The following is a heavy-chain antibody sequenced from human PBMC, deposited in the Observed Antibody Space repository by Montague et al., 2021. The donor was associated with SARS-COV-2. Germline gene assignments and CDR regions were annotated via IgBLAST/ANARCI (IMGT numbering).Heavy chain of an antibody. CDR3: ARLGDGVVPSPILGVGPYYSYYYMDV. CDR1: GGSFSTYS. CDR2: IYHGGST. J-gene: IGHJ6*03. D-gene: IGHD2-2*02. V-gene: IGHV4-34*01. Sequence: SETLSLTCAVHGGSFSTYSWNWIRQPPGKGLEWIGEIYHGGSTNYNPYLKSRVTISADTSKNKFSLKLTSVAAADTAVYYCARLGDGVVPSPILGVGPYYSYYYMDVWGKGTTVTVSS.